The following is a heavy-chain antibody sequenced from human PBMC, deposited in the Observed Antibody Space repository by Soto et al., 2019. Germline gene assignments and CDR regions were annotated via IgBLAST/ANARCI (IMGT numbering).Heavy chain of an antibody. CDR2: MRADSGDT. V-gene: IGHV1-8*01. CDR3: ARYIFGQGFKA. CDR1: GDSFRNFD. J-gene: IGHJ5*02. Sequence: QVQLVQPGAEVRKPGASVKVSCKASGDSFRNFDFNWVRQPSGQGLEWIGWMRADSGDTGHAQKFQGRVTMTRDTSMSTAYMELSSLRVEDTAVYYCARYIFGQGFKAWGQGTLVFVS. D-gene: IGHD3-3*02.